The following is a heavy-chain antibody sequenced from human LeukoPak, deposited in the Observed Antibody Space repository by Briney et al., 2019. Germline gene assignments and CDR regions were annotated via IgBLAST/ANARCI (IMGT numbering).Heavy chain of an antibody. D-gene: IGHD6-13*01. CDR1: GFTFDDYA. J-gene: IGHJ4*02. V-gene: IGHV3-9*01. Sequence: PGRSLRLSCAASGFTFDDYAMHWVRQAPGKGLEWVSGISWNSGSIGYADSVKGRFTISRDNAKNSLYLQMNSLRAEDTALYYCAKDILRLRGLASYSSSWHYYFDYWGQGTLVTVSS. CDR3: AKDILRLRGLASYSSSWHYYFDY. CDR2: ISWNSGSI.